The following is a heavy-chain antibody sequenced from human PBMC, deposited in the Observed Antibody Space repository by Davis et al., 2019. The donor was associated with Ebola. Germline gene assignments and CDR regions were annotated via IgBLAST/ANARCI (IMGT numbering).Heavy chain of an antibody. J-gene: IGHJ3*02. D-gene: IGHD1-26*01. Sequence: PGGSLRLSCAASGFTFSRYWMNWVRQSPGKGLEWVSSISSTSSYIYYADSVKGRFTISRDDSKNAVYLQMTSLRVEDTALYYCVKDRRGSYAFDIWGQGTMVTVSS. CDR1: GFTFSRYW. V-gene: IGHV3-21*01. CDR3: VKDRRGSYAFDI. CDR2: ISSTSSYI.